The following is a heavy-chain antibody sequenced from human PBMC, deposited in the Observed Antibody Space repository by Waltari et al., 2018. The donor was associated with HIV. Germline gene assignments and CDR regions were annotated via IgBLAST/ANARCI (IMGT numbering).Heavy chain of an antibody. V-gene: IGHV4-39*01. CDR3: ARADIVLMVYAPHFDY. Sequence: QLQLQESGPGLVKPSETLSLTCTVSGGSISSSSYYWGWIRQPPGKGLEWIGSIYYSGSTYYNPSIKSRVTISVDTSKNQFSLKLSSVTAADTAVYYCARADIVLMVYAPHFDYWGQGTLVTVSS. J-gene: IGHJ4*02. CDR2: IYYSGST. D-gene: IGHD2-8*01. CDR1: GGSISSSSYY.